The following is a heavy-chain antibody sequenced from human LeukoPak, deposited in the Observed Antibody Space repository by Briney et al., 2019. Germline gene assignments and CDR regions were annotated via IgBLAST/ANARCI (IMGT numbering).Heavy chain of an antibody. V-gene: IGHV3-30*02. CDR1: GFTFSSYG. Sequence: PGGSLRLSCAASGFTFSSYGMHWVRQAPGKGLEWVAFIRYDGSNKYYADSVKGRFTISRDNSKNTLYLQMNSLRAEDTAVYYCAKDHYLSAGTTPPDFDYGGQRTLVNVSS. J-gene: IGHJ4*02. CDR2: IRYDGSNK. D-gene: IGHD1-1*01. CDR3: AKDHYLSAGTTPPDFDY.